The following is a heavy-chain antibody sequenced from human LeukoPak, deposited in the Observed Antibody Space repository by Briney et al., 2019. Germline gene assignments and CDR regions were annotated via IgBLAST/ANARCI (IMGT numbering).Heavy chain of an antibody. Sequence: SETLSLTCTVSGGSISSSSYYWGWIRQPPGKGLEWIGSICYSGSTYYNPSLKSRVAISVDTSKNQFSLKLSSVTAADTAVYYCARHSYYDSSGCDYWGQGTLVTVSS. D-gene: IGHD3-22*01. CDR2: ICYSGST. V-gene: IGHV4-39*01. CDR3: ARHSYYDSSGCDY. CDR1: GGSISSSSYY. J-gene: IGHJ4*02.